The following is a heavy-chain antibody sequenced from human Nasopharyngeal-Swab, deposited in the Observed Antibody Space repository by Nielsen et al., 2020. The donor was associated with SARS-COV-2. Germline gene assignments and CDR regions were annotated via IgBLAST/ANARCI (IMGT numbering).Heavy chain of an antibody. CDR2: IDPSDSYT. Sequence: ARQMPGKGLEWMGRIDPSDSYTNYSPSFQGHVTISADKSISTAYLQWSSLKASDTAMYYCASTQAQDYYYGMDVWGQGTTVTVSS. V-gene: IGHV5-10-1*01. CDR3: ASTQAQDYYYGMDV. J-gene: IGHJ6*02. D-gene: IGHD5/OR15-5a*01.